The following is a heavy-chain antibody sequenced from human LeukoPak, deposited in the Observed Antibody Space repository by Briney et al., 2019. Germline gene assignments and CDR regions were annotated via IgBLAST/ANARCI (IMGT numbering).Heavy chain of an antibody. V-gene: IGHV4-39*07. CDR3: AGERGEEYSSGWYKRNYFDN. CDR1: GGSISSSSYY. Sequence: SETLSLTCTVSGGSISSSSYYWGWIRQPPGKGLEWIGSIYYSGSTYYNPSLKSRVTISVDTPKNQFSLKLSSVTAADTAVYYCAGERGEEYSSGWYKRNYFDNWGQGIRVTVSS. D-gene: IGHD6-19*01. CDR2: IYYSGST. J-gene: IGHJ4*02.